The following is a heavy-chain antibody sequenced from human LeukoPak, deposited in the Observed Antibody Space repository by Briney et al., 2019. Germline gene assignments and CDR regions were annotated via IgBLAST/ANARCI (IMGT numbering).Heavy chain of an antibody. V-gene: IGHV1-18*01. J-gene: IGHJ4*02. CDR2: ISAYNGNT. CDR3: ARDAGGDYYDSSGSFDH. D-gene: IGHD3-22*01. Sequence: ASVKVSCKASGYTFTSYGISWVRQAPGQGLEWMGWISAYNGNTNYAQKLQGRVTMTTDTSTSTAYMELRSLRSDDTAVYYCARDAGGDYYDSSGSFDHWGQGTLVTVSS. CDR1: GYTFTSYG.